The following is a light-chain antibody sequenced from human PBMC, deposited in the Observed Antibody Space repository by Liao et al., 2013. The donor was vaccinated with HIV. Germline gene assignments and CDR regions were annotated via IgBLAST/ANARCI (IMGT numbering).Light chain of an antibody. CDR2: FDS. V-gene: IGLV3-21*01. J-gene: IGLJ1*01. Sequence: SYELTQPPSLSVAPGKTATFTCGGKNIGIKNVHWYRQRPGQAPVLVLFFDSDRPSGIPERFSGSTSGNTATLTISGTQAIDEADYYCQTWESTSFVFGSGTKVIVL. CDR3: QTWESTSFV. CDR1: NIGIKN.